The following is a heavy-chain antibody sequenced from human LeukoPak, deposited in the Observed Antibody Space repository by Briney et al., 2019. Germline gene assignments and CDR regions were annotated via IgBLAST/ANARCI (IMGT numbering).Heavy chain of an antibody. D-gene: IGHD6-13*01. J-gene: IGHJ6*03. V-gene: IGHV3-23*01. CDR3: AKETRSAAGTAYYYYYYYMDV. Sequence: PGGSLRLSCAASGFTFSSYAMSWVRQAPGKGLEWVSAISGSGGSTYYADSVKGRFTISRDNSKNTLYLQMNSLRAEDTAVYYCAKETRSAAGTAYYYYYYYMDVWGKGTTVTVSS. CDR2: ISGSGGST. CDR1: GFTFSSYA.